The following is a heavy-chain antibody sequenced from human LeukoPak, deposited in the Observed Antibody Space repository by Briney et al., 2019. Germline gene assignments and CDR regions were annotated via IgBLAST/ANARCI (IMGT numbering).Heavy chain of an antibody. CDR3: TTAPTPIVVVVAATLYYFDY. Sequence: GGSLRLSCAASGFTFSNAWMSWVRQAPGKGLEWVGHIKSKTDGGTTDYAAPVKGRFTISRDDSKNTLYLQMNSLKTEDTAVYYCTTAPTPIVVVVAATLYYFDYWGQGTLVTVSS. CDR2: IKSKTDGGTT. V-gene: IGHV3-15*01. CDR1: GFTFSNAW. J-gene: IGHJ4*02. D-gene: IGHD2-15*01.